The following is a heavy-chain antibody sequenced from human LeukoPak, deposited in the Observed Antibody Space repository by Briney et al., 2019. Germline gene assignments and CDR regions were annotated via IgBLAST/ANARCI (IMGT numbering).Heavy chain of an antibody. D-gene: IGHD2-15*01. V-gene: IGHV4-34*01. CDR3: ATRRGGPYPYYFDH. Sequence: PSETLSRTCAVYGDSFSGYYWSWIRQSPGTGLEWIGEANDRGTTNYNPNLKSRVTISVVTSSNQFSLKLTSVTAADTALYFCATRRGGPYPYYFDHWDQGALVTVSS. J-gene: IGHJ4*02. CDR2: ANDRGTT. CDR1: GDSFSGYY.